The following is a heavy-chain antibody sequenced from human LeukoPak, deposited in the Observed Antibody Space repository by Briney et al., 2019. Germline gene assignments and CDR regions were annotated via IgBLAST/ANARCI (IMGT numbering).Heavy chain of an antibody. V-gene: IGHV3-7*01. CDR2: IKQGGSEK. J-gene: IGHJ3*01. CDR3: ARGFDGANAFDL. CDR1: RFIISDYW. Sequence: PGGSLRLSCVASRFIISDYWMNWVRQAPGKGLEWVANIKQGGSEKYYVDSVKGRFTISRDNAKNSVYLQMNSLRAEDTAVYYCARGFDGANAFDLWGQGTLVTVSS.